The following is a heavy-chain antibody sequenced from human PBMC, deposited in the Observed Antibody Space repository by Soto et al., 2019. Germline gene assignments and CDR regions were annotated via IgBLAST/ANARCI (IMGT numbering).Heavy chain of an antibody. V-gene: IGHV1-2*02. D-gene: IGHD3-9*01. CDR1: GYTFTVYY. Sequence: PSVKVSCKASGYTFTVYYMHCVLQSPVQWLECMGWINPNSGDTSISTAYMELSRLRSDDSAVYYCARVTGDYHYYQGLDVWGQGTTVTVSS. CDR3: ARVTGDYHYYQGLDV. CDR2: INPNSG. J-gene: IGHJ6*02.